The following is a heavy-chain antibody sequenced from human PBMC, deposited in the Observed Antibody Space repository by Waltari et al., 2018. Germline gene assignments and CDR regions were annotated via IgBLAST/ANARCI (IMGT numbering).Heavy chain of an antibody. J-gene: IGHJ3*01. CDR2: ISYNGAT. D-gene: IGHD5-12*01. Sequence: VCLRRPPGKGLEWIGTISYNGATYSSPSLRGRVTVSRDTSMNQLSLKLGSVTAADTAVYYCATYIGASIGTAAFDVWGQGTMVTVSS. CDR3: ATYIGASIGTAAFDV. V-gene: IGHV4-39*01.